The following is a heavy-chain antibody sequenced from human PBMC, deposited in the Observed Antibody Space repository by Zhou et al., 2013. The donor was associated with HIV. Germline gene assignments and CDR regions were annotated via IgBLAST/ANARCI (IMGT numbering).Heavy chain of an antibody. CDR2: IIPIFGTA. V-gene: IGHV1-69*05. Sequence: QVQLVQSGAEVKKPGSSVKVSCKASGGTFSSYTISWVRQAPGQGLEWMGGIIPIFGTANHAQKFQGRVTITTDESTSTAYMELSSLRSEDTAVYYCASLRNQPAGYYYYYMDVVGKGTTVTVSS. J-gene: IGHJ6*03. CDR3: ASLRNQPAGYYYYYMDV. CDR1: GGTFSSYT.